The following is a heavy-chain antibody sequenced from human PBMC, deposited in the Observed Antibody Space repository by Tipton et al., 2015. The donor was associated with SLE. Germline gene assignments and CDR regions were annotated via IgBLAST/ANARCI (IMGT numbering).Heavy chain of an antibody. D-gene: IGHD5-18*01. CDR2: IFPGHSDT. Sequence: QSGPEVKKPGESLRISCEDSGYSFTNYWIGWVRQMPGKGLEWMGIIFPGHSDTRYSPSFQGHVNFSVDKSISTAFIQWSSLKASDTAMYYCARFGGNPKTALVHDAFHIWGQGTMVTVSS. V-gene: IGHV5-51*03. J-gene: IGHJ3*02. CDR1: GYSFTNYW. CDR3: ARFGGNPKTALVHDAFHI.